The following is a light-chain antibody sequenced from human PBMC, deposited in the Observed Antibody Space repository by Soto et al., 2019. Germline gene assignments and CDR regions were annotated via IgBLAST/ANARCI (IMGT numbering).Light chain of an antibody. Sequence: DIQMTQSPTSVSASIGDRVTITCRASQAISSWLAWYQQKPGKAPKLLIYAASSLQSGVPSRFSGSGFGTEFTLTISSLQPDDFATYYCQQYNTYSRTFGQGTKVEIK. J-gene: IGKJ1*01. CDR3: QQYNTYSRT. CDR1: QAISSW. CDR2: AAS. V-gene: IGKV1D-16*01.